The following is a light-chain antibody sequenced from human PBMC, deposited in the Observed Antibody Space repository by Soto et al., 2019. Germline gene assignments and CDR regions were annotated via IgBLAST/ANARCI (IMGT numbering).Light chain of an antibody. V-gene: IGLV2-14*01. CDR1: SSDIGGHNY. CDR3: SSYIIINALVV. J-gene: IGLJ3*02. CDR2: DVT. Sequence: QSALTQPASVSGSPGQSITISCTGSSSDIGGHNYVSWYQQHPGKVPKLLIYDVTKRPSGVSNRFSGSKSGNTASLTISGLQAEDEADYYCSSYIIINALVVFGGGTQLTVL.